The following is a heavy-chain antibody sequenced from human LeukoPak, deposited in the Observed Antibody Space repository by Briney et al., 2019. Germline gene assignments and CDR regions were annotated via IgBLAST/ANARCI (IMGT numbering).Heavy chain of an antibody. CDR1: GYTFTSYG. CDR3: ARGITIFGVVIIPGNAFDI. CDR2: ISAYNGNT. D-gene: IGHD3-3*01. J-gene: IGHJ3*02. Sequence: ASVKVSCKASGYTFTSYGISWVRQAPGQGLEWMGWISAYNGNTNYAQKLQGRVTMTTDTSTSTAYMELRSLRSDDTAVYYCARGITIFGVVIIPGNAFDIWGQGTMVTVSS. V-gene: IGHV1-18*01.